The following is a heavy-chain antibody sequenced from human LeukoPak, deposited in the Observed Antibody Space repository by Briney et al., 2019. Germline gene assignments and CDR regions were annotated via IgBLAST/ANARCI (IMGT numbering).Heavy chain of an antibody. V-gene: IGHV3-23*01. D-gene: IGHD3-3*01. CDR2: ISGSGGST. Sequence: GGSLRLSCAASGFTFSSYAMSCVRQAPGKGLEWVSVISGSGGSTYHADSVKGRFSISRDNSKNTLYLQMNSLRAEDTAVYYCAKNVLRFLEPGLNYCMDVWGKGTTVTVSS. J-gene: IGHJ6*03. CDR1: GFTFSSYA. CDR3: AKNVLRFLEPGLNYCMDV.